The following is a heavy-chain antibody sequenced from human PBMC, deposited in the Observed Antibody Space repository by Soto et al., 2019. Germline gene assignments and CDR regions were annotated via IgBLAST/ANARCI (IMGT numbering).Heavy chain of an antibody. D-gene: IGHD6-19*01. Sequence: GGSLRLSCAASGFTFSSYGMHWVRQAPGKGLEWVAVISYDGSNKYYADSVKGRFTISRDNSKNTLYLQMNSLRAEDTAVYYCAKDQGLAVAGILDYWGQGTLVTVSS. CDR1: GFTFSSYG. CDR2: ISYDGSNK. CDR3: AKDQGLAVAGILDY. V-gene: IGHV3-30*18. J-gene: IGHJ4*02.